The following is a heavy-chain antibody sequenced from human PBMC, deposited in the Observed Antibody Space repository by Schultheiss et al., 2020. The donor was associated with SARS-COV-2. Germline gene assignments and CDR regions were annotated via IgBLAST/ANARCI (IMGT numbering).Heavy chain of an antibody. Sequence: GGSLRLSCAASGFTFSTYDMNWVRQAPGKGLEWVSYISSSGNTIYYADSVKGRFTISRDNAKNSLYLEMNSLRAEDTALYYCAKTRGRIVGARWVFDYWGQGTLVTVSS. D-gene: IGHD1-26*01. J-gene: IGHJ4*02. CDR2: ISSSGNTI. CDR3: AKTRGRIVGARWVFDY. V-gene: IGHV3-48*03. CDR1: GFTFSTYD.